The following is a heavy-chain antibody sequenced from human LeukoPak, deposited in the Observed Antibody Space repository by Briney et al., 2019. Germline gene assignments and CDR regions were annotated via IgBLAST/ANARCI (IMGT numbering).Heavy chain of an antibody. V-gene: IGHV1-46*01. Sequence: GASVKVSCKASGYTFTSYYMHWVRQAPGQGLEWMGIINPSGGSTSYAQKFQGRVTMTRDTSTSTVYMELSSLRSEDTAVYYCAREEVAAAGISFNRFDPWGQGTLVTVSS. CDR3: AREEVAAAGISFNRFDP. D-gene: IGHD6-13*01. J-gene: IGHJ5*02. CDR2: INPSGGST. CDR1: GYTFTSYY.